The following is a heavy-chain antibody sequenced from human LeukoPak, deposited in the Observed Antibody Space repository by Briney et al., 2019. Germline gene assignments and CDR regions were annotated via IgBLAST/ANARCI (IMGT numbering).Heavy chain of an antibody. D-gene: IGHD1-26*01. Sequence: GGTLRLSCAASGFTFTSFAMGWVRQAPGKGLEWVSTISRSGVATYYGNSVKGRFTISRDNSKNTLYLQMNSLRAEDTAVYYCAKRYTYSGSYSDFDYWGQGTLVTVSS. V-gene: IGHV3-23*01. CDR2: ISRSGVAT. CDR1: GFTFTSFA. CDR3: AKRYTYSGSYSDFDY. J-gene: IGHJ4*02.